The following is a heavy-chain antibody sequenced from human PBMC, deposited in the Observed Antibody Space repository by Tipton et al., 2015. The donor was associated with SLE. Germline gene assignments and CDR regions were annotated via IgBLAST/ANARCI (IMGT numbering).Heavy chain of an antibody. CDR1: GYSFTTYW. CDR3: ARGLEVCSGGSCSLIDAFDI. D-gene: IGHD2-15*01. J-gene: IGHJ3*02. CDR2: IYPGDSDT. Sequence: QLVQSGAEVKKPGESLKISCKGSGYSFTTYWIGWVRQMPGKGLEWMGIIYPGDSDTRYSPPIQGQVTISADKSISTAYLQWSSLKPSDAAMYYGARGLEVCSGGSCSLIDAFDIWGQGTMVTVSA. V-gene: IGHV5-51*03.